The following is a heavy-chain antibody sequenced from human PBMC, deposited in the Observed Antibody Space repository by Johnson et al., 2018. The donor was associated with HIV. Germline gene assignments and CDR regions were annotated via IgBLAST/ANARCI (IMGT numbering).Heavy chain of an antibody. CDR3: TTARTYF. Sequence: VQLVESGGGLVQPGGSLRLSCAASGFTFSSYWMHWVRQAPGKGLEWVSIIYSAGTTYYVDSVKGRFTISRDNSKNTLYLQMNSLKTEDTAVYYCTTARTYFWGQGTMVTVSS. V-gene: IGHV3-66*01. J-gene: IGHJ3*01. CDR1: GFTFSSYW. D-gene: IGHD2-8*01. CDR2: IYSAGTT.